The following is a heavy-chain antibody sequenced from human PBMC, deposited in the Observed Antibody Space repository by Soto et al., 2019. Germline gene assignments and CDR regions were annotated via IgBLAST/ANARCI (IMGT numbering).Heavy chain of an antibody. V-gene: IGHV3-53*01. J-gene: IGHJ4*02. CDR1: GFAVSSKY. CDR2: IYGGGTT. CDR3: VQTAGWPGFDF. Sequence: EVQLVESGGGLIQPGGSLRLSCAASGFAVSSKYMTWVRQAPGKGLEWVSVIYGGGTTYYADSVKGRFTISRDTSKNTLYLQMNSLSAEDTAVYSCVQTAGWPGFDFWGQGTLVTVSS. D-gene: IGHD6-19*01.